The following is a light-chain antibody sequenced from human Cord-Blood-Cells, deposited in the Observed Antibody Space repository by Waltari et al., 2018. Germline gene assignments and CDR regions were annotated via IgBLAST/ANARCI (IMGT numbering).Light chain of an antibody. J-gene: IGKJ1*01. V-gene: IGKV3-11*01. CDR2: DAS. CDR1: QSVSSY. Sequence: EIVLTQSPATLSLSPGERATLSCRASQSVSSYLAWYQQKPGKAPRLLIYDASNRATGIPARFSGNGSGTDFTLTIRSLEPEYFAVYYCQQRSNWPTFGQGTKVEIK. CDR3: QQRSNWPT.